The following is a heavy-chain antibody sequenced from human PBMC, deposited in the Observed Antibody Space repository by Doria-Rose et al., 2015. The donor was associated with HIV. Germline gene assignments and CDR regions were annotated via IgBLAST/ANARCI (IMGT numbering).Heavy chain of an antibody. J-gene: IGHJ6*02. CDR2: INHSGST. Sequence: QVQLQQWDAGLAKPSETLSLTCAVFGGSFSGYYWSWIRQPPGKGLEWIGEINHSGSTNYKTSLKSRVTISVDTSRTLFSLKLSSVTAADTAVYYCARGLLRGGWNDVGYYYGMDVWGQGTTVTVSS. V-gene: IGHV4-34*01. CDR3: ARGLLRGGWNDVGYYYGMDV. D-gene: IGHD1-1*01. CDR1: GGSFSGYY.